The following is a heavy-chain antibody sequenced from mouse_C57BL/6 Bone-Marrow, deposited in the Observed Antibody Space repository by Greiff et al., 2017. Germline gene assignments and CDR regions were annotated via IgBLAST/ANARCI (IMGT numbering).Heavy chain of an antibody. D-gene: IGHD1-1*01. CDR1: GYTFTSYW. CDR2: IYPGSGST. CDR3: ALSIYYYGMGAMDY. Sequence: QVQLQQPGAELVKPGASVKMSCKASGYTFTSYWITWVKQRPGQGLEWIGDIYPGSGSTNYNEKFKGKATLTVDKSSSTAYMQLSSLTSEDSAVYYCALSIYYYGMGAMDYWGQGTSVTVSS. V-gene: IGHV1-55*01. J-gene: IGHJ4*01.